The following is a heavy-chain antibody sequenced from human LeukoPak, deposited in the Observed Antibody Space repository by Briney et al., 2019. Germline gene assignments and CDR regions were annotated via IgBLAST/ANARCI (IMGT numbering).Heavy chain of an antibody. CDR2: INPSGGST. Sequence: ASVKVSCKASGYTFTSYYTHWVRQAPGQGLEWMGIINPSGGSTSYAQKFQGRVTMTRDTSTSTVYMELSSLRSEDTAVYYCAREGSGSYFNPSRDFDYWGQGTLVTVSS. J-gene: IGHJ4*02. D-gene: IGHD1-26*01. CDR3: AREGSGSYFNPSRDFDY. CDR1: GYTFTSYY. V-gene: IGHV1-46*01.